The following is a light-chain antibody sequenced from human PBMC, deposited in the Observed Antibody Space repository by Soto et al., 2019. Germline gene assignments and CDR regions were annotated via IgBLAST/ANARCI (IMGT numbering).Light chain of an antibody. Sequence: QSVLTQPASVSGSPGQSITISCTGISRDVGGYDYVSWYQQHPGKAPQLIIFDVSHRPSGISSRFSGSRSGNTASLTISGLQAEDEADYFCSWYTVGKTLDVVFGGGTKVTVL. J-gene: IGLJ2*01. CDR2: DVS. V-gene: IGLV2-14*03. CDR1: SRDVGGYDY. CDR3: SWYTVGKTLDVV.